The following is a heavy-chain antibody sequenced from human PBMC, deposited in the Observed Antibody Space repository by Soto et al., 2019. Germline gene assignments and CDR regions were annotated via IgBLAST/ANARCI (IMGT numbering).Heavy chain of an antibody. CDR2: ISWNSGSI. CDR1: GFTFDDYA. J-gene: IGHJ3*02. Sequence: HPGGSLRLSCAASGFTFDDYAMHWVRQAPGKGLEWVSGISWNSGSIGYADSVKGRFTISRDNAKNSLYLQMNSLRAEDTALYYCAKGSAYDFWSGLTYAFDIWGQGTMVTVSS. CDR3: AKGSAYDFWSGLTYAFDI. D-gene: IGHD3-3*01. V-gene: IGHV3-9*01.